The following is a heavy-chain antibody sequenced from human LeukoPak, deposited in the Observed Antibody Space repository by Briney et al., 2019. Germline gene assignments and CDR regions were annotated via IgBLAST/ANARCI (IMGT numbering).Heavy chain of an antibody. D-gene: IGHD2-2*01. J-gene: IGHJ6*03. CDR1: GFTFSSYW. Sequence: GGSLILSCAASGFTFSSYWMSWVRQAPGKGLEWVATIKQDGSEKYYVDSVKGRFTISRDNAKNSLYLQMNSLRAEDTAVYYCARGWGYCSTTSCYYYYYYMDVWGKGTTVTVSS. V-gene: IGHV3-7*01. CDR2: IKQDGSEK. CDR3: ARGWGYCSTTSCYYYYYYMDV.